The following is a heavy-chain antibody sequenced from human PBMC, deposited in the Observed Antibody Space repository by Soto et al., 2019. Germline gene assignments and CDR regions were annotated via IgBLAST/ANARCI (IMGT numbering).Heavy chain of an antibody. CDR3: AIDRSVAVADPGWFXP. J-gene: IGHJ5*02. D-gene: IGHD6-19*01. CDR1: GYTFTSYA. Sequence: ASVKVSCKASGYTFTSYAMHWVRQAPGQRLEWMGWINAGNGNTKYSQKFQGRVTITSDTSASTAYMELSSLRSEDTAVYYCAIDRSVAVADPGWFXPWGQVTLLTVSS. CDR2: INAGNGNT. V-gene: IGHV1-3*01.